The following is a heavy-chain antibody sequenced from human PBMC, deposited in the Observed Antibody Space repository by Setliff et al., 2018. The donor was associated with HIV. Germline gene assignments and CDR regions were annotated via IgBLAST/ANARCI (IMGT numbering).Heavy chain of an antibody. V-gene: IGHV4-38-2*01. J-gene: IGHJ4*02. CDR1: GYSISSGYY. CDR3: ARGVPLLPPNF. CDR2: IYYSGST. D-gene: IGHD2-21*02. Sequence: SETLSLTCVVSGYSISSGYYWGWIRQPPGTGLEWIGYIYYSGSTYYNPSLKSRVTISVDTSKNQFSLMLSSVTAADTAVYYCARGVPLLPPNFWGQGTLVTVSS.